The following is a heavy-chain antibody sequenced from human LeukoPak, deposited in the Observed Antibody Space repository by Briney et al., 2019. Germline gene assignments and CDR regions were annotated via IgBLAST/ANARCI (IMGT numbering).Heavy chain of an antibody. CDR2: IYPADSDT. D-gene: IGHD3-22*01. CDR3: VGSSGYSDYYLHH. V-gene: IGHV5-51*01. J-gene: IGHJ4*02. Sequence: GESLKISCKGSGYNLTSYWIGWVRQMPGEGLDWMGIIYPADSDTTYSPSFQGQVTISADKSISTAYLQWSSLKASVTAMYYCVGSSGYSDYYLHHWGQGTLVTVSS. CDR1: GYNLTSYW.